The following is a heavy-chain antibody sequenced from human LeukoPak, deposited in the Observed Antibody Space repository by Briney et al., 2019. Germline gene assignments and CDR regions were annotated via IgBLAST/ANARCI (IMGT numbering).Heavy chain of an antibody. CDR2: MFYSGST. V-gene: IGHV4-59*01. CDR1: GGSLSSYY. Sequence: SETLSLTCTVSGGSLSSYYWNWIRQPPGKGLEWIGYMFYSGSTNYNPSLKSRVTISVDMSNNQFSLRVSSVTAADTAVYYCARARWYSENYYSPSPFDYWGLGTLVTVSS. D-gene: IGHD1-26*01. CDR3: ARARWYSENYYSPSPFDY. J-gene: IGHJ4*02.